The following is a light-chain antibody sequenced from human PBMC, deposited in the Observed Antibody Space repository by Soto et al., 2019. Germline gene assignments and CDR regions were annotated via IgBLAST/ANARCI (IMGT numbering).Light chain of an antibody. J-gene: IGKJ4*01. CDR1: QSVSSSY. V-gene: IGKV3-20*01. CDR2: GAS. CDR3: QHYGSSPT. Sequence: IVLTQSEGTLSLSPGERATLSCRASQSVSSSYLAWYQQKPGQAPRLLIYGASSRATGIPDRFSGSGSTTDFTITSSILEPEDSAVYYRQHYGSSPTFGGGTKLEIK.